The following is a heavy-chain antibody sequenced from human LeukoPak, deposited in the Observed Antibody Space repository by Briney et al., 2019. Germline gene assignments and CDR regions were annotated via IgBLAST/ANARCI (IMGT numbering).Heavy chain of an antibody. Sequence: GGSLRLSCEASGFTFTTYSMTWVRQAPGKGLEWVAFIRYDGSNKYYADSVKGRFTISRDNSKNTLYLQMNSLRAEDTAVYYCAKDRVWGSGLGRWFDPWGQGTLVTVSS. D-gene: IGHD3-10*01. J-gene: IGHJ5*02. CDR2: IRYDGSNK. CDR3: AKDRVWGSGLGRWFDP. CDR1: GFTFTTYS. V-gene: IGHV3-30*02.